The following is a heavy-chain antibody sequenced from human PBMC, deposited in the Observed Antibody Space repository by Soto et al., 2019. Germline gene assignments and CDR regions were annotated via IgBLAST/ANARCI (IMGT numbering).Heavy chain of an antibody. CDR2: ISSSGSTI. D-gene: IGHD3-22*01. CDR1: GFTFSSYE. CDR3: ARSGYYSDFDY. J-gene: IGHJ4*02. Sequence: PXVSLRLSCAASGFTFSSYEMNWVRQAPGKGLEWVSYISSSGSTIYYADSVKGRFAISRDNAKNSLYLQMNSLRAEDTAVYYCARSGYYSDFDYWGQGTLVTVSS. V-gene: IGHV3-48*03.